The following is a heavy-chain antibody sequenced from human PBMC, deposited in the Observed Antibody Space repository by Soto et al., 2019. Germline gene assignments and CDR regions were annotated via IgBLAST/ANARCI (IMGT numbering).Heavy chain of an antibody. CDR2: IYYSGST. J-gene: IGHJ3*02. CDR3: ARDPVSMKDAFDI. Sequence: SETLSLTCTVSVGSISSGGYYWSWIRQHPGKGLEWIGYIYYSGSTYYNPSLKSRVTISVDTSKNQFSLKLSSVTAADTAVYYCARDPVSMKDAFDIWGQGTMVTVSS. V-gene: IGHV4-31*03. CDR1: VGSISSGGYY.